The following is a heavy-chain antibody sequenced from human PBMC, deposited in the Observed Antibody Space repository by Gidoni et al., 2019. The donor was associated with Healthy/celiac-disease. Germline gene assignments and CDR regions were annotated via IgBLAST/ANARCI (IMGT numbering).Heavy chain of an antibody. V-gene: IGHV4-61*02. CDR1: GGSISRGSHY. D-gene: IGHD3-22*01. CDR3: ARAKYDSSGYYRTPFDY. CDR2: IYTSGST. Sequence: QVQLQESGPGLVKPSQTLSLTCTVPGGSISRGSHYWTWIRQPAGKGLEWIGRIYTSGSTNYNPSLKSRVTISVDTSKNQFSLKLSSVTAADTAVYYCARAKYDSSGYYRTPFDYWGQGTLVTVSS. J-gene: IGHJ4*02.